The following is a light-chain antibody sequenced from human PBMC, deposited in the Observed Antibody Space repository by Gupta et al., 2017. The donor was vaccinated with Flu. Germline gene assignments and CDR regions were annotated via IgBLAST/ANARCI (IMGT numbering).Light chain of an antibody. Sequence: SYVLTQPPSVSVAPGQTARITCGGNNIGSKSVHWYQQKPGQAPVLVVYDNNDRPSGIPERFSGSNSANTATLTISRVEAGDEADYYCQVWDSSSDHSWVFGGGTKLSVL. J-gene: IGLJ3*02. CDR1: NIGSKS. CDR2: DNN. CDR3: QVWDSSSDHSWV. V-gene: IGLV3-21*02.